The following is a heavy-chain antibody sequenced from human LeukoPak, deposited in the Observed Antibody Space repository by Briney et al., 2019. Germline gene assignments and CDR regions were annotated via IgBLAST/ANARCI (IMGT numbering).Heavy chain of an antibody. V-gene: IGHV1-2*02. D-gene: IGHD1-26*01. CDR3: ARVGYSGSYFDY. J-gene: IGHJ4*02. CDR2: INPNSGGT. Sequence: ASVKVSCKASGYTFTGYYMHWVRQAPGQGLEWMGWINPNSGGTNYAQKFQGRVTVTRDTSISTAYMELSRLRSDDTAVYYCARVGYSGSYFDYWGQGTLVTVSS. CDR1: GYTFTGYY.